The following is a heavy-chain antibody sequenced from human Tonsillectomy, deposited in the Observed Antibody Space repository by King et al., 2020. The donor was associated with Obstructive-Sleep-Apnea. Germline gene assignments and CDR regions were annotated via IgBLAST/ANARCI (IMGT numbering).Heavy chain of an antibody. Sequence: VQLVESGGGLVQPGRSLRLSCVASGFTFDDYAMHWVRQAPGKGREWVSGISWNMGSIGDVDSVKGRFTISRDNVKKSLYLQMNSLRVEDTALYYCAKDKDSSGWYADYWGQGTLVTVSS. D-gene: IGHD6-19*01. J-gene: IGHJ4*02. V-gene: IGHV3-9*01. CDR1: GFTFDDYA. CDR3: AKDKDSSGWYADY. CDR2: ISWNMGSI.